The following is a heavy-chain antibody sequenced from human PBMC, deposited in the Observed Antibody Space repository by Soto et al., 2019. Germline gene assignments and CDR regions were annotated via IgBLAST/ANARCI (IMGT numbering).Heavy chain of an antibody. J-gene: IGHJ4*02. CDR3: ARSGVYSLEY. CDR1: GGSITHC. V-gene: IGHV4-4*02. Sequence: QLQLRESGPGLVKPSETLSLTCAVSGGSITHCWSWVRQPPGKGLEWLGDIHQTRDTNYSPSLTGRVTISLDRAKNRLSLKLTSVTAADTAVDYCARSGVYSLEYWGQGTLVSVSS. D-gene: IGHD1-26*01. CDR2: IHQTRDT.